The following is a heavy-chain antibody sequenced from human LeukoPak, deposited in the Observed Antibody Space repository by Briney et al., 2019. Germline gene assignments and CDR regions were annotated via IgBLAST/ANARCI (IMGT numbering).Heavy chain of an antibody. Sequence: GASVKVSCKASGYTFTSYYMHWVRQAPGQGLEWMGRINPNSGGTNYAQKFQGRVTMTRDTSISTAYMELSRLRSDDTAVYYCARINLLSRTFNWFDPWGQGTLVTVSS. CDR2: INPNSGGT. D-gene: IGHD3-10*01. CDR3: ARINLLSRTFNWFDP. V-gene: IGHV1-2*06. CDR1: GYTFTSYY. J-gene: IGHJ5*02.